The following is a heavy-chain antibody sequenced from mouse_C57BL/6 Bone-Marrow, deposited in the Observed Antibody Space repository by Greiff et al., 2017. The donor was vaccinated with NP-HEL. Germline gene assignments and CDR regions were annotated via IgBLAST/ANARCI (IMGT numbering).Heavy chain of an antibody. CDR2: IDPENGDT. D-gene: IGHD2-1*01. J-gene: IGHJ2*01. CDR1: GFNIKDDY. CDR3: TTWGNPFDY. V-gene: IGHV14-4*01. Sequence: VQLQQSGAELVRPGASVKLSCTASGFNIKDDYMHWVKQRPEQGLEWIGWIDPENGDTEYASKFQGKATITADTSSNTAYLQLSSLTSEDTAVYYCTTWGNPFDYWGQGTTLTVSS.